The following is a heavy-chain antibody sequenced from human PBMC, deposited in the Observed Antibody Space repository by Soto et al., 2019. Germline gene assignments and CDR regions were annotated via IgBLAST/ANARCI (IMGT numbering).Heavy chain of an antibody. D-gene: IGHD2-15*01. Sequence: QVQLVESGGGVVQPGRSLRLSCAASGFTFSSYGMHWVRQAPGKGLEWVAVISYDGSNKYYAVSVKGRFTISRDNSKNTLYLQMNSLRAEDTAVYYCGKEVATLLDYWGQGTLVTVS. V-gene: IGHV3-30*18. CDR2: ISYDGSNK. CDR3: GKEVATLLDY. J-gene: IGHJ4*02. CDR1: GFTFSSYG.